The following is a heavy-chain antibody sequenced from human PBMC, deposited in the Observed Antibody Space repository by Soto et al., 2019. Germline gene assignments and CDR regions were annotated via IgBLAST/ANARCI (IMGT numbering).Heavy chain of an antibody. CDR2: IRHDSTER. CDR3: ARSQRVGYHYEGNYFDY. Sequence: EVQLLESGGGLVQPGGSLRLSCAASGFTFSTYWMNWVRQAPGKGLEGVAKIRHDSTERFYGDSVKGRFTVSRDDATESLSIQMNSLRVEDTAVYYCARSQRVGYHYEGNYFDYWGQGILVTVSS. CDR1: GFTFSTYW. V-gene: IGHV3-7*03. D-gene: IGHD3-22*01. J-gene: IGHJ4*02.